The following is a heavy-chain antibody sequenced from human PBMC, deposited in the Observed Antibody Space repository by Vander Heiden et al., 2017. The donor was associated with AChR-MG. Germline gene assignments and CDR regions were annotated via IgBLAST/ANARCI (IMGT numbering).Heavy chain of an antibody. CDR1: GFTFSDYY. CDR3: ARPRRNHYFDY. V-gene: IGHV3-11*01. Sequence: QLQLVESGGGLVKPGGSLRLPFPASGFTFSDYYMSWSRQAPGKGLECISYISTSGSSIYYADSVKGRFTSSRDNAKNSLYLQMNSLRAEDTAVYYCARPRRNHYFDYWGQGTLVTVSS. CDR2: ISTSGSSI. J-gene: IGHJ4*02.